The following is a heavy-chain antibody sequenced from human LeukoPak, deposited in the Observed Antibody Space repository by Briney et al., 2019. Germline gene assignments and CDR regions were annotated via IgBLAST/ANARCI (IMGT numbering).Heavy chain of an antibody. D-gene: IGHD3-22*01. Sequence: ASVKVSCKASEYTFTGNYMHWVRQAPGQGLEWMGWINPNSGGTNYAQKFQDRVTMTRDTSISTAYMELSRLRSDDTAVYYCARSDSSAYYRPYYFDYWGQGTLVTVSS. CDR3: ARSDSSAYYRPYYFDY. CDR1: EYTFTGNY. V-gene: IGHV1-2*02. CDR2: INPNSGGT. J-gene: IGHJ4*02.